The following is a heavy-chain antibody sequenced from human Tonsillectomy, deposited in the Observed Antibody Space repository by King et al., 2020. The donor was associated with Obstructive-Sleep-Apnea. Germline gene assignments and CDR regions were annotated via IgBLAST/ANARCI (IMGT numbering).Heavy chain of an antibody. CDR1: GFTFSSYS. V-gene: IGHV3-48*03. Sequence: VQLVESGGGLVQPGGSLRLSCAASGFTFSSYSLHWVRQAPGKGLEWLSYISSGGTTIYYADSVQGRFTISRDNAKNSLSLQINSLSAEETAVYFCAREGGYYDSSGYAPIFDYWGQGTLVTVSS. J-gene: IGHJ4*02. CDR2: ISSGGTTI. D-gene: IGHD3-22*01. CDR3: AREGGYYDSSGYAPIFDY.